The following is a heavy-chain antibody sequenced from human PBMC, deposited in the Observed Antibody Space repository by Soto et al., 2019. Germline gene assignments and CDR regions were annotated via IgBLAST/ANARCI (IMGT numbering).Heavy chain of an antibody. V-gene: IGHV1-69*01. CDR2: IIPIFGTA. J-gene: IGHJ6*02. CDR1: GGTFSSYA. D-gene: IGHD2-21*02. Sequence: QVQLVQSGAEVKKPGSSVKVSCKASGGTFSSYAISWVRQAPGQGLEWMGGIIPIFGTANYAQKFQGRVTITGDESTSTAYMELSSLRSEDTAVYYCARAFVAMWHIVVGTATDVLGMDVWGQGTTVTVSS. CDR3: ARAFVAMWHIVVGTATDVLGMDV.